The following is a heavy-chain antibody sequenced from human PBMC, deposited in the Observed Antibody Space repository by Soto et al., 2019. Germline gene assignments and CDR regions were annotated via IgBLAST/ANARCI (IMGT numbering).Heavy chain of an antibody. J-gene: IGHJ4*02. CDR1: GFTFSSYS. Sequence: GSLRLSCAASGFTFSSYSMNWVRQAPGKGLEWVSSISSSSSYIYYADSVKGRFTISRDNAKNSLYLQMNSLRAEDTAVYYCAREVVVVAATLDYWGQGTLVTVSS. D-gene: IGHD2-15*01. CDR3: AREVVVVAATLDY. CDR2: ISSSSSYI. V-gene: IGHV3-21*01.